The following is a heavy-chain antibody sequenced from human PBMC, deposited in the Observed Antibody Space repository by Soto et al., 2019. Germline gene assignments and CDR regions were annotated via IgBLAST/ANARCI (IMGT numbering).Heavy chain of an antibody. CDR2: IYPDGRTT. CDR1: GYTFTSYY. CDR3: AREDPAIAGFDY. Sequence: QVQLVQSGAEVKRPGASVKVSCKASGYTFTSYYIHWVRQAPGQGLEWMGVIYPDGRTTSYAQKFQGRVTMTRDTSTSSVYMELSSLRSEDMAVYYCAREDPAIAGFDYWGQGTLVTVSS. V-gene: IGHV1-46*01. J-gene: IGHJ4*02.